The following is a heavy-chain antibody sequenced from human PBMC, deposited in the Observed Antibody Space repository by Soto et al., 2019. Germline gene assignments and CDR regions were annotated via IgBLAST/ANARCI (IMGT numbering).Heavy chain of an antibody. V-gene: IGHV4-31*03. CDR2: IYYSGST. CDR3: ARLQVPAARPYYYYMDV. Sequence: SETLSLTCTVSGGSISSGGYYWSWIRQHPGKGLEWIGYIYYSGSTYYNPSLKSRVTISVDTSKNQFSLKLSSVTAADTAVYYCARLQVPAARPYYYYMDVWGKGTTVTVSS. D-gene: IGHD2-2*01. J-gene: IGHJ6*03. CDR1: GGSISSGGYY.